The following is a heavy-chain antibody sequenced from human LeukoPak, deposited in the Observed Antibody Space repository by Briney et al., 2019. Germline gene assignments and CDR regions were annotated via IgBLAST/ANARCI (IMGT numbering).Heavy chain of an antibody. CDR3: ARADGYGPPYFDY. CDR2: IYYSGST. CDR1: GVSISSYY. Sequence: SETLSLTCTASGVSISSYYWSWIRQPPGKGLEWIGYIYYSGSTNYNPSLKSRVTISVDTSKNQFSLKLSSVTAADTAVYYCARADGYGPPYFDYWGQGTLVTVSS. J-gene: IGHJ4*02. V-gene: IGHV4-59*01. D-gene: IGHD5-12*01.